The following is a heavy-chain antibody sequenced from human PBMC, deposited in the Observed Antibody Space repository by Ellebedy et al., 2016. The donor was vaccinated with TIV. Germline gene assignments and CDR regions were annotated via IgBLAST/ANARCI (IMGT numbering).Heavy chain of an antibody. J-gene: IGHJ4*02. V-gene: IGHV4-34*01. D-gene: IGHD6-19*01. CDR1: GGSFSGYY. CDR3: ASTARDGAVAGSKFGGYFDY. CDR2: INHSGST. Sequence: MPSETLSLTCAVYGGSFSGYYWSWIRQPPGKGLEWIGEINHSGSTNYNPSLKSRVTISVDTSKNQFSLKLSSVTAADMAVYYCASTARDGAVAGSKFGGYFDYWGQGTLVTVSS.